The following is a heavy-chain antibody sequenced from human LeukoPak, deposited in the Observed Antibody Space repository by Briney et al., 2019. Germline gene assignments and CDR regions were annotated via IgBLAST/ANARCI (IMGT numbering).Heavy chain of an antibody. V-gene: IGHV3-48*01. J-gene: IGHJ4*02. CDR3: ASYRTQYYYDSSGYYPR. Sequence: PGGSLRLSCAASGFTFSSYSMNWVRQAPGKGLEWVSYISSSSSTIYYADSVKGRFTISRDNAKNSLYLQMNSLRAEDTAVYYCASYRTQYYYDSSGYYPRWGQGTLVTVSS. CDR1: GFTFSSYS. D-gene: IGHD3-22*01. CDR2: ISSSSSTI.